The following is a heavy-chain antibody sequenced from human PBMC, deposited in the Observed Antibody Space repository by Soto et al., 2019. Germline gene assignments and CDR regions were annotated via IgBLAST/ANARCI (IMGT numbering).Heavy chain of an antibody. CDR2: IIPILGIA. Sequence: SLKVSCKASGGTFSSYTISWVRQAPGQGLEWMGRIIPILGIANYAQKFQGRVTITADKSTSTAYMELSSLRSEDTAVYYCARAFRGYSYGFDYWGQGTLVTVSS. J-gene: IGHJ4*02. CDR1: GGTFSSYT. D-gene: IGHD5-18*01. V-gene: IGHV1-69*02. CDR3: ARAFRGYSYGFDY.